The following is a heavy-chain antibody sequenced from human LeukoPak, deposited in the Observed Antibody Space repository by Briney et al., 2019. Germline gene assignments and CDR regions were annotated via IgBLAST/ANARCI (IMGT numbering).Heavy chain of an antibody. D-gene: IGHD5-12*01. Sequence: SETLSLTCTVSGGSISVNTYYCAWIRQPPGRGLEWIGSVYYSGRTDYNPSLKSRVTISVDTSKNQLSLSLNSVTAADTAVYYCARHGPVVAATDAFDLWGQGTMVTVSS. V-gene: IGHV4-39*01. J-gene: IGHJ3*01. CDR3: ARHGPVVAATDAFDL. CDR1: GGSISVNTYY. CDR2: VYYSGRT.